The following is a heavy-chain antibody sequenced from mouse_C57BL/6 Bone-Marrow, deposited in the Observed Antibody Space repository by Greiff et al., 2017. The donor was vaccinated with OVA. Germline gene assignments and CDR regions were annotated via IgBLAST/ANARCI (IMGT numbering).Heavy chain of an antibody. CDR2: IYRGDGDT. Sequence: QVQLQQSGPELVKPGASVKISCKASGYAFSSSWMNWVKQRPGKGLEWIGRIYRGDGDTNYNGKFKGKATLTADKSSSTAYMQLSSLTSEDAAVYFCARRGYFDVWGTGTTVTVSS. J-gene: IGHJ1*03. CDR1: GYAFSSSW. CDR3: ARRGYFDV. V-gene: IGHV1-82*01.